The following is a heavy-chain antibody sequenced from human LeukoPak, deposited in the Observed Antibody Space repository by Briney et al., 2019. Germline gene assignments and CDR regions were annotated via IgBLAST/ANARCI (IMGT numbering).Heavy chain of an antibody. CDR2: ISSSGSTI. Sequence: GGSLRLSCSASGIDFSHYSMNWVRQAPGKGLEWISYISSSGSTIYYADSVKGRFTISRDNAKNSLYLQMNSLRAEDTAVYYCVSEESSGFIFYFDYWGEGTLVAVSS. CDR3: VSEESSGFIFYFDY. J-gene: IGHJ4*02. D-gene: IGHD3-9*01. CDR1: GIDFSHYS. V-gene: IGHV3-48*04.